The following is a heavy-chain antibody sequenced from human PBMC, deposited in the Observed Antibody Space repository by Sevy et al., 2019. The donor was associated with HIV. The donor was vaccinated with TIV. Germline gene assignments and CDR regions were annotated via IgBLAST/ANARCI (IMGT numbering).Heavy chain of an antibody. Sequence: GGSLRLSCAASGFTFSSYGMHWVRQAPGKGLEWVAVIWYDGSNKYYADSVKGRFTISRDNSKNTRYLQMNSLRAEDTVVYYCAKDNFSRRRDGYNYLFDYWGQGTLVTVSS. CDR2: IWYDGSNK. CDR3: AKDNFSRRRDGYNYLFDY. D-gene: IGHD5-12*01. V-gene: IGHV3-33*06. CDR1: GFTFSSYG. J-gene: IGHJ4*02.